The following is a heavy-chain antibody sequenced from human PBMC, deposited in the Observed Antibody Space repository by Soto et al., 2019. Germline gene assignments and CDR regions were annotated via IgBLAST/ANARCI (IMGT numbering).Heavy chain of an antibody. CDR1: GYDFTAYD. Sequence: GASVKVSCKASGYDFTAYDINWVRQASGQGLEWMGWMNPINGATGFAQRFQGRVSMTRNTATDTAYLDLTGLRSDDTAVYYCGRGPSPRAPAGGTPYYFAMDVRGQGTTVTVSS. V-gene: IGHV1-8*02. CDR2: MNPINGAT. J-gene: IGHJ6*02. D-gene: IGHD6-13*01. CDR3: GRGPSPRAPAGGTPYYFAMDV.